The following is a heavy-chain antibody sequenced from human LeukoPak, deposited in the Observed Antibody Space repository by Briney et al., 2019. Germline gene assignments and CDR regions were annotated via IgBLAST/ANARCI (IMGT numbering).Heavy chain of an antibody. CDR1: GGSISSYY. CDR3: ARLGYCSGGSCSPGLDY. V-gene: IGHV4-59*01. CDR2: IYYSGST. D-gene: IGHD2-15*01. Sequence: SETLSLTCTVSGGSISSYYWSWIRQPPGKGLEWIGYIYYSGSTNYNPSLKSRVTISVDTSKNQFSLKLSSVTAADTAVYYCARLGYCSGGSCSPGLDYWDQGTLVTVSS. J-gene: IGHJ4*02.